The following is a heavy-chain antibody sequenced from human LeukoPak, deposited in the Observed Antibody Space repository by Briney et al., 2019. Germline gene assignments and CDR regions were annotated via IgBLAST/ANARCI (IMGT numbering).Heavy chain of an antibody. J-gene: IGHJ3*02. D-gene: IGHD2-21*01. CDR1: GGSISSGGYY. CDR3: ARIVVVANAFDI. CDR2: IYYSGST. V-gene: IGHV4-31*03. Sequence: SETLSLTCTVSGGSISSGGYYWSWIRQHPGKGLEWIGYIYYSGSTYYNPSLKSRVTISVDTSKNQFSLKLSSVTAADTAVYYCARIVVVANAFDIWGQGTMVTVSS.